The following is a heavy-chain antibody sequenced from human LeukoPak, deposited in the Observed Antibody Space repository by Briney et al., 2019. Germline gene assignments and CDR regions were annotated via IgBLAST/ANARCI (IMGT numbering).Heavy chain of an antibody. CDR2: ISSSSSYI. V-gene: IGHV3-21*01. J-gene: IGHJ6*03. Sequence: PGGSLRLSCAASRFTFSSYEMNWVRQAPGKGLEWVSSISSSSSYIYYADSVKGRFTISRDNAKNSLYLQMNSLRAEDRAVYYCASLTPAYMAVWRRGTTVTVSS. CDR3: ASLTPAYMAV. CDR1: RFTFSSYE.